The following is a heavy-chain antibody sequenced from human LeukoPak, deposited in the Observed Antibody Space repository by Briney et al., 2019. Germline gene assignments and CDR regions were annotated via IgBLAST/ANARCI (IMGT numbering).Heavy chain of an antibody. V-gene: IGHV4-39*07. CDR1: GGSISSSSYY. Sequence: PSETLSLTCTVSGGSISSSSYYWGWIRQPPGKGLEWIGSIYYSGSTYYNPSLKSRVTISVDTSKNQFSLKLSSVTAADTAVYYCARVRSSGGGYYFDYWGQGTLVTVSS. D-gene: IGHD2-15*01. CDR2: IYYSGST. CDR3: ARVRSSGGGYYFDY. J-gene: IGHJ4*02.